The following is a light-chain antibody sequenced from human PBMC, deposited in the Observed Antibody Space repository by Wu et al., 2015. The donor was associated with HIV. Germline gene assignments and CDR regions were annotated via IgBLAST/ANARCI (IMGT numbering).Light chain of an antibody. CDR2: DAS. J-gene: IGKJ4*01. V-gene: IGKV1-8*01. CDR3: QQYYSSSDT. Sequence: AIRMTQSPSSLSASPGDRVTITCRASQDIRNFLAWYQQKPGKAPNLLISDASTLQSGVPSRFSASGSETDFTLTITRLQSEDFATYYCQQYYSSSDTFGGGTKVEIK. CDR1: QDIRNF.